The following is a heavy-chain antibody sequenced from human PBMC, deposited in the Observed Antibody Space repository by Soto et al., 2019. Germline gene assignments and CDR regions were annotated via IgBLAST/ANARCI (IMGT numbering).Heavy chain of an antibody. D-gene: IGHD3-3*01. CDR1: GFTFSSYW. CDR3: ASRSGHYDWWSGYRTQTQYYFDY. J-gene: IGHJ4*02. V-gene: IGHV3-7*01. CDR2: IKQDGSEK. Sequence: EVQLVESGGGLVQPGGSLRLSCAASGFTFSSYWMSWVRQAPGKGLEWVPNIKQDGSEKYYVDSVKGRFTISRDNAKNSLYLQMNSLRAEYTAVYYCASRSGHYDWWSGYRTQTQYYFDYGGQGTLVTVSS.